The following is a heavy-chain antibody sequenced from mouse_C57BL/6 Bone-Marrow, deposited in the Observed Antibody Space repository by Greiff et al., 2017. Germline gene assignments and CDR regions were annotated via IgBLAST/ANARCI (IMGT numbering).Heavy chain of an antibody. CDR2: IIRDSGST. CDR1: EYEFPSHD. CDR3: ARVELTRGAWFDY. J-gene: IGHJ3*01. V-gene: IGHV5-2*03. D-gene: IGHD1-3*01. Sequence: EVKLVESGGGLVQPGESLKLSCESNEYEFPSHDMSWVRKTPENRLELVAAIIRDSGSTYYPDTMKGRSTFSRDNTKKTLYMQMSSLRSEDTAMYDCARVELTRGAWFDYWGQGTMVTVSA.